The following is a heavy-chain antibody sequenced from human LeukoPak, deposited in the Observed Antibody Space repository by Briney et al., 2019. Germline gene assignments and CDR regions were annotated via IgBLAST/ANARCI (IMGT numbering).Heavy chain of an antibody. D-gene: IGHD1-1*01. CDR2: IYYSGST. V-gene: IGHV4-59*08. CDR3: ARVPPDLEENSSRPFDF. CDR1: GDSISSYY. J-gene: IGHJ4*02. Sequence: PSETLSLTCTVSGDSISSYYWSWIRKPPGKGLEWIGNIYYSGSTTYNPSLKSRVTMSVDTSKTQFSLKLKSVTAADTAVYFCARVPPDLEENSSRPFDFWGQGTLVTVSS.